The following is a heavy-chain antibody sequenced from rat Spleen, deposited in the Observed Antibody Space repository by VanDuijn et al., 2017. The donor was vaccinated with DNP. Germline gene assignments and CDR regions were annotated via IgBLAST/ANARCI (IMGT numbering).Heavy chain of an antibody. Sequence: EVQLVESGGGLVQPGRSLKLSCAASGFTFSDYYMACVRQAPKKGLEWVASITNEGSSTYFGDSVKGRFTISRDNAKSTLYLQMNSLRSEDTATYYCARLLAGRSYYFDYWGQGVMVTVSS. CDR2: ITNEGSST. CDR3: ARLLAGRSYYFDY. D-gene: IGHD1-4*01. CDR1: GFTFSDYY. V-gene: IGHV5-22*01. J-gene: IGHJ2*01.